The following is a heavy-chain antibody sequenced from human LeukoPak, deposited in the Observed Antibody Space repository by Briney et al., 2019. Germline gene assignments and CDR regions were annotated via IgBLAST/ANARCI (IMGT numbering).Heavy chain of an antibody. D-gene: IGHD3-22*01. CDR2: MYYSGST. V-gene: IGHV4-30-4*01. J-gene: IGHJ3*01. CDR3: ARAYYYDSSGYLDAFDV. Sequence: SQTLSLTCTVSGDSISNGDYYWTWIHQPPGKGLEWIGYMYYSGSTSYNPSLKSRVTISVDMSKNQFSLNLSSVTAADTAVYYCARAYYYDSSGYLDAFDVWGQGTMVTVSS. CDR1: GDSISNGDYY.